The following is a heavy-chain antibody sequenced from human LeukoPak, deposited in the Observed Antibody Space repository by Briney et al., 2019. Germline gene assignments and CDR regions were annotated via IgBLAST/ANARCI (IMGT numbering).Heavy chain of an antibody. CDR1: GGSISSSSYY. CDR2: ISYSGST. J-gene: IGHJ5*02. D-gene: IGHD1-26*01. CDR3: ARGGDSGSYLAWFDP. Sequence: SETLSLTCTVSGGSISSSSYYWGWIRQPPGKGLEWIGTISYSGSTYYNPSLKSRVTISVDTSKNQFSLKLSSVTAADTAVYYCARGGDSGSYLAWFDPWGQGTLVTVSS. V-gene: IGHV4-39*07.